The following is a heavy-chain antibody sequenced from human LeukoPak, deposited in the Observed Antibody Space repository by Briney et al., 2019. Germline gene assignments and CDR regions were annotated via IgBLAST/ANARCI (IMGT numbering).Heavy chain of an antibody. V-gene: IGHV3-48*03. CDR3: ARAGYCSGGSCYYMSFGMDV. Sequence: PGGSLRLSCAASGFTFSSYEMNWVRQAPGKGLEWVSYISSSGSTIYYADSVKGRFTISRDNAKNSLYLQMNSLRAEDTAVYYCARAGYCSGGSCYYMSFGMDVWGKGTTVTVSS. CDR1: GFTFSSYE. D-gene: IGHD2-15*01. J-gene: IGHJ6*04. CDR2: ISSSGSTI.